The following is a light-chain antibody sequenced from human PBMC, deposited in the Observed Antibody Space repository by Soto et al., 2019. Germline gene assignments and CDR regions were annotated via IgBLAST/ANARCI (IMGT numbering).Light chain of an antibody. V-gene: IGLV2-14*01. J-gene: IGLJ2*01. CDR2: AVT. CDR3: SSYAGSNNLIL. Sequence: QSALTQPASVSGSPGQSITISCTGTATDVGAYNYVSWYQQHPGRAPKLIIYAVTDRPSGVADRFSGSKSGDTASLTISGLQAEDEAHYYCSSYAGSNNLILFGGGTKLTVL. CDR1: ATDVGAYNY.